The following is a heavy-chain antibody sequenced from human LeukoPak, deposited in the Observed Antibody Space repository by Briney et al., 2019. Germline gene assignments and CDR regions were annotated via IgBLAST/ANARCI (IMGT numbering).Heavy chain of an antibody. V-gene: IGHV1-2*02. J-gene: IGHJ6*03. Sequence: GASVKVSCKASGYTFTGYYIHWVRQAPGQGLECMGWINPNSGGTNYAQKFQGRVTMTRDTSISTAYMELSRLRSGDTAVYYCARAAGDAVTIFGVVMDYYYYMDVWGKGTTVTVSS. D-gene: IGHD3-3*01. CDR2: INPNSGGT. CDR1: GYTFTGYY. CDR3: ARAAGDAVTIFGVVMDYYYYMDV.